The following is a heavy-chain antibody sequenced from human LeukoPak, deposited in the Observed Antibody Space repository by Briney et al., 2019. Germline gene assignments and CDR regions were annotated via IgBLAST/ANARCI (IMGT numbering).Heavy chain of an antibody. D-gene: IGHD3-22*01. CDR2: ISYDGDNE. J-gene: IGHJ4*02. CDR3: AKDLSVVITTGNDH. Sequence: GGSLRLSCAASGFTFSNFAMHWVRQAPGKGLEWVAVISYDGDNEYYADSVKGRFTISRDNSKNTLYLQMNSLRAEDTAKYYCAKDLSVVITTGNDHWGQGTLVTVSS. CDR1: GFTFSNFA. V-gene: IGHV3-30-3*01.